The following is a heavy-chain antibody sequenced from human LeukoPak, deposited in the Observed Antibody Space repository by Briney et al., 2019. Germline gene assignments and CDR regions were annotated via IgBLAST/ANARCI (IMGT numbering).Heavy chain of an antibody. V-gene: IGHV4-39*01. J-gene: IGHJ4*02. CDR2: IYYSGTT. CDR3: ARQLVRGIDY. CDR1: GGSIITNNYY. Sequence: SETLSLTCTVSGGSIITNNYYWGWIRQPPGKGLEWIGSIYYSGTTYYNPSLKSRVTISVDTSKNQFSLKLSSVTAADTAVYHCARQLVRGIDYWGQGTLVTVSS.